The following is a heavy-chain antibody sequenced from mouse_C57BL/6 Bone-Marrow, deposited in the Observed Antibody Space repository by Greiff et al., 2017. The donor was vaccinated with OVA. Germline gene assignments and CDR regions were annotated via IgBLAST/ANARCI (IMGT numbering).Heavy chain of an antibody. CDR2: IDPETGGT. CDR1: GYTFTDYE. Sequence: QQSGAELVRPGASVTLSCKASGYTFTDYEMHWVKQTPVHGLEWIGAIDPETGGTAYNQKFKGKAILTADKSSSTAYMELRSLTSEDSAVYYCTSQIYYYGSSFFFDYWGQGTTLTVSS. V-gene: IGHV1-15*01. J-gene: IGHJ2*01. D-gene: IGHD1-1*01. CDR3: TSQIYYYGSSFFFDY.